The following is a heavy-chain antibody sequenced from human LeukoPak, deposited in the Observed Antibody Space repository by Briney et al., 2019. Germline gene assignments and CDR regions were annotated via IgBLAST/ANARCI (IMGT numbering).Heavy chain of an antibody. V-gene: IGHV4-39*01. CDR3: ARNWNHLRFFDY. D-gene: IGHD1-14*01. Sequence: SQTLSLTCTVSGASISSGSYYWSWIRQPAGTGLEWIGSIYYSGSTYYNPSLKSRVTISVDTSKNQFSLKLSSVTAADTAVYYCARNWNHLRFFDYWGQGTLVTVSS. CDR2: IYYSGST. CDR1: GASISSGSYY. J-gene: IGHJ4*02.